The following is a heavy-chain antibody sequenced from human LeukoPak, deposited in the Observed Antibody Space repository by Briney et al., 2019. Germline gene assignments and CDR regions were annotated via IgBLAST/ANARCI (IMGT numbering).Heavy chain of an antibody. J-gene: IGHJ3*02. D-gene: IGHD3-22*01. Sequence: PSQTLSLTCTVSGGPISSGDYYWSWIRQPPGKGLEWIGYIYHSGSTYYDPSLRSRVTISVDRSKNQFSLNLSSVTAADTAMYYCARTHPLNYYDSSGLPLGTFDMWGQGTMVTVSS. CDR1: GGPISSGDYY. V-gene: IGHV4-30-2*01. CDR2: IYHSGST. CDR3: ARTHPLNYYDSSGLPLGTFDM.